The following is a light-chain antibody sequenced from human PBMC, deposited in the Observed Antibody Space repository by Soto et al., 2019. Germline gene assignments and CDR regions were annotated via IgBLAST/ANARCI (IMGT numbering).Light chain of an antibody. CDR1: QSISRY. J-gene: IGKJ1*01. Sequence: PGPLGLPPGDRSTLFCRASQSISRYLAWYQQKPGQGPRLVIYGASSRATGTPDRFSGSGSGTDFTLTISRLEPEDFAVYYCQQYGSSPRTFGQGTKVDIK. V-gene: IGKV3-20*01. CDR2: GAS. CDR3: QQYGSSPRT.